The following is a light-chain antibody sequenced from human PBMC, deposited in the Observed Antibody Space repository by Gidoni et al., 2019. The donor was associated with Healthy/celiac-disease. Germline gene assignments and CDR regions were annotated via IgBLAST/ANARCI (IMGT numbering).Light chain of an antibody. V-gene: IGKV3-15*01. J-gene: IGKJ4*01. CDR3: QQYNNWPPT. Sequence: EIVMTQSPATLSVSPGERATLSCRASQSVSSNLAWYQLKPGQAPRLLKYGASTRATGIPARFSGSGSGTEFTLTISSLQSEDFAVYYCQQYNNWPPTFGGGTKVEIK. CDR2: GAS. CDR1: QSVSSN.